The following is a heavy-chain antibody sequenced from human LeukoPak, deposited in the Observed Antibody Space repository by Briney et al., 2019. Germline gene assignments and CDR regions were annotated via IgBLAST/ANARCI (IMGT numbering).Heavy chain of an antibody. CDR3: ARGDVVVTAIVDY. CDR1: GFTFSSYS. Sequence: GGSLRLSCAASGFTFSSYSMNWVRQAPGKGLEWVSYISVSSSTIYYADSVKGRFTISRDNAKTSLYLQMNSLRAEDTAVYYCARGDVVVTAIVDYWGQGTLVTVSS. J-gene: IGHJ4*02. D-gene: IGHD2-21*02. V-gene: IGHV3-48*01. CDR2: ISVSSSTI.